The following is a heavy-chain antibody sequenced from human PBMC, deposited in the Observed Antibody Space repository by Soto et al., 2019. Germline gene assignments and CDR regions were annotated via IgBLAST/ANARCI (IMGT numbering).Heavy chain of an antibody. CDR1: GFSFVNYA. D-gene: IGHD6-19*01. CDR2: FSGSGTST. V-gene: IGHV3-23*01. CDR3: AKATTNGGWFNPFDS. Sequence: EVQLLESGGGLVQPGGSLRLSCAASGFSFVNYAMNWVRQAPGKGLEWVSGFSGSGTSTYYADSVKGRFTISRDNSRDTLFLQMNSLTADDTAVYYCAKATTNGGWFNPFDSWGQGALVTVSS. J-gene: IGHJ4*02.